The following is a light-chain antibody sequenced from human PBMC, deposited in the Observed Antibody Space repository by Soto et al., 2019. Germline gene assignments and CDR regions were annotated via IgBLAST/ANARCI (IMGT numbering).Light chain of an antibody. CDR2: GAS. CDR3: QQYGDLPWT. Sequence: VVMTQSPATLSVSPWARATISCVASQTILTNLAWYQRKPGQAPRLLLYGASTRATGIPARFSGGGSGTEFTLTIDRLESEDFPVYSCQQYGDLPWTFGQGTKVDI. V-gene: IGKV3-15*01. CDR1: QTILTN. J-gene: IGKJ1*01.